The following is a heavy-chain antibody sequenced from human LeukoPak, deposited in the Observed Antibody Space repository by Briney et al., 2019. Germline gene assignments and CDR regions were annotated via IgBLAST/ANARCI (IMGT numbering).Heavy chain of an antibody. V-gene: IGHV3-48*03. CDR3: ARGGSSGYNYNAFDI. Sequence: PGGSLRLSCAASGFLFSGYEMSWVRQAPGKGLEWVSYISISGTTIYNSDSEGRFTISRDNAKNSLYLQMNSLRAEDTAVYYCARGGSSGYNYNAFDIWGRGTMVTVSS. D-gene: IGHD3-22*01. J-gene: IGHJ3*02. CDR2: ISISGTTI. CDR1: GFLFSGYE.